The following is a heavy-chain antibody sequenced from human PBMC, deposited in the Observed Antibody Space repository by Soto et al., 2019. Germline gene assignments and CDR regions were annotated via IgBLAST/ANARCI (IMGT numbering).Heavy chain of an antibody. CDR3: AKLPSSGWYGEYFQH. V-gene: IGHV3-30*18. CDR2: MTCDGSNK. J-gene: IGHJ1*01. D-gene: IGHD6-19*01. Sequence: GGSLRLSCAASGFTFSSYGMHWVRQAPGKGLEWVAVMTCDGSNKYYADSVKGRFTISRDNSKNTLYLQMNSLRAEDTAVYYCAKLPSSGWYGEYFQHWGQGTLVTVSS. CDR1: GFTFSSYG.